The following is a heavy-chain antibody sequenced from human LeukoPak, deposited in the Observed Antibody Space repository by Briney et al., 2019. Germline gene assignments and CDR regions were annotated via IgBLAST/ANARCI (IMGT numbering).Heavy chain of an antibody. CDR2: IYTSGST. CDR3: ARSTRVYDILTGYPYDAFDF. J-gene: IGHJ3*01. Sequence: PSETLSLTCTVSGGSISSGSYYWSWIRQPAGKGLEWIGRIYTSGSTNYNPSLKSRVTISVDTSKNQFSLKLSSVTAADTAVYYCARSTRVYDILTGYPYDAFDFWGQGTMVTVAS. V-gene: IGHV4-61*02. D-gene: IGHD3-9*01. CDR1: GGSISSGSYY.